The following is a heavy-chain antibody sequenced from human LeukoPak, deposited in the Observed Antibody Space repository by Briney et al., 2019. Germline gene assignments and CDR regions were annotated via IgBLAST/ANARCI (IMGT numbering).Heavy chain of an antibody. CDR1: GFTFSSYS. CDR3: ARGPYDYVRASYRPLFDY. CDR2: ISSSSSYI. V-gene: IGHV3-21*01. Sequence: GGSLRLSCAASGFTFSSYSMNWVRQTPGKGLEWVSSISSSSSYIYYADSVKGRFTISRDNAKNSLYLQMNSLRAEDTAVYYCARGPYDYVRASYRPLFDYWGQGTLVTVSS. D-gene: IGHD3-16*02. J-gene: IGHJ4*02.